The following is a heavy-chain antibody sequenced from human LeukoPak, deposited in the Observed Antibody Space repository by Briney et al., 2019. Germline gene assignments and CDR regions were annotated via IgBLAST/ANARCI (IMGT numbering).Heavy chain of an antibody. Sequence: GGSLRLSCAASGFTFSSYSMNWVRQAPGKGLEWVSAISDSGGSTYYADSVEGRFTISRDNSKNTLYLQMNGLRAEDTAVYYCAKANAYYYDSSGLGYDYWGQGTLVTVSS. J-gene: IGHJ4*02. CDR1: GFTFSSYS. CDR2: ISDSGGST. V-gene: IGHV3-23*01. CDR3: AKANAYYYDSSGLGYDY. D-gene: IGHD3-22*01.